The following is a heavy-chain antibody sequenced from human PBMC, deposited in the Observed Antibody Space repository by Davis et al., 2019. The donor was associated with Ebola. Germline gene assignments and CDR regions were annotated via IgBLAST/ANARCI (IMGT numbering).Heavy chain of an antibody. CDR3: ARGWFRSYMDV. CDR1: GDSVSGGSGA. D-gene: IGHD6-19*01. CDR2: TYYSSKWYN. J-gene: IGHJ6*02. Sequence: HSQTLSLTCAISGDSVSGGSGAWNWLRQSPSRGLEWLGRTYYSSKWYNNYAAYVKSRITINPDTSKNQFSLLLNSVTPEDTAIYYCARGWFRSYMDVWGQGTTITVSS. V-gene: IGHV6-1*01.